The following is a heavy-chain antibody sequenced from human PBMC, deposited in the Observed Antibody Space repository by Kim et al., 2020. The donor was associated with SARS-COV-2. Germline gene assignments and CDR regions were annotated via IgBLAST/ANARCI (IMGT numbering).Heavy chain of an antibody. CDR2: IGGSGERT. CDR3: AKLKTMLQGVNYFDS. D-gene: IGHD3-10*01. J-gene: IGHJ4*02. V-gene: IGHV3-23*01. CDR1: GFTFSRQA. Sequence: GGSLRLSCAASGFTFSRQAMAWVRQAPGKGLEWVSAIGGSGERTYYAESVKGRFIMSRDISKNTIYLQMSSLRAEDTAIYYCAKLKTMLQGVNYFDSWGQGTLVPVSA.